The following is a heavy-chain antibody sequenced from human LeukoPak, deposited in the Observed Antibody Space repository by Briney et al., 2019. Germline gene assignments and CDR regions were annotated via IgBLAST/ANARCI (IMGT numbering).Heavy chain of an antibody. V-gene: IGHV4-59*01. CDR3: ARGQQLAPFVY. J-gene: IGHJ4*02. Sequence: PSETLFLTCTVSGGSISSYYWSWIRQPPGKGLEWIGYIYYSGSTNYNPSLKSRVTISVDTSKNQFFLKLSSVTAADTAVYYCARGQQLAPFVYWGQGRMVTVSS. CDR1: GGSISSYY. CDR2: IYYSGST. D-gene: IGHD6-13*01.